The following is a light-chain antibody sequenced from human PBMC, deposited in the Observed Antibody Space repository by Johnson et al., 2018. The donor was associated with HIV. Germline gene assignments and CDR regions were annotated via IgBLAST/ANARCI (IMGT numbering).Light chain of an antibody. CDR2: DNN. CDR1: SSNIGNNY. V-gene: IGLV1-51*01. Sequence: QSVLTQPPSVSAAPGQKVTISCSGSSSNIGNNYVSWYQQLPGTAPKLLIYDNNQRPSGIPDRFSGSQSGPSATLGITGLQTGDEADYYCGTWDSSLSAGVFGTGTKVTVL. J-gene: IGLJ1*01. CDR3: GTWDSSLSAGV.